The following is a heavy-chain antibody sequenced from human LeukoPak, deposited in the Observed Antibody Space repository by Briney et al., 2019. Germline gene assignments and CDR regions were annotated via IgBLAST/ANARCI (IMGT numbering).Heavy chain of an antibody. CDR2: MYYSGST. J-gene: IGHJ5*02. Sequence: SQTLSLTCTVSGGSISSGDYYWSWIRQSPGKGLEWIAYMYYSGSTYYNPSLKSRVTMSADTSKNQLSLKLSSVTAADTAVYYCARPYYYDSRIDPWGQGILVTVSS. CDR3: ARPYYYDSRIDP. CDR1: GGSISSGDYY. V-gene: IGHV4-30-4*01. D-gene: IGHD3-22*01.